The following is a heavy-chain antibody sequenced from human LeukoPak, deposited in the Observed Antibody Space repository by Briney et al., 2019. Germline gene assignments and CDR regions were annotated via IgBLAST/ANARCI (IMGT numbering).Heavy chain of an antibody. CDR1: GFTFSSYE. D-gene: IGHD2-2*01. V-gene: IGHV3-33*08. Sequence: GGSLRLSCAASGFTFSSYEMHWVRQAPGKGLEWVAVIWYDGSNKYYADSVKGRFTISRDNSKNTLYLQMNSLRAEDTAVYYCARGALPAAMLPDYWGQGTLVTVSS. CDR2: IWYDGSNK. CDR3: ARGALPAAMLPDY. J-gene: IGHJ4*02.